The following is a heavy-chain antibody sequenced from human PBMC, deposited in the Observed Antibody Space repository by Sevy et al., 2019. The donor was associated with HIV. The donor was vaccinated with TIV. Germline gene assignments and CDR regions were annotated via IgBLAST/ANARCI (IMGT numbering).Heavy chain of an antibody. Sequence: ASVKVSCKASGYTFTSYGISWVRQAPGQGLEWMGWISAYNGNTNYAQKHQGRVTMTTDTSTSTAYMELRSLRSDDTAVYYCARVADIFGVVIMDYWGQGTLVTVSS. J-gene: IGHJ4*02. CDR1: GYTFTSYG. CDR2: ISAYNGNT. V-gene: IGHV1-18*01. CDR3: ARVADIFGVVIMDY. D-gene: IGHD3-3*01.